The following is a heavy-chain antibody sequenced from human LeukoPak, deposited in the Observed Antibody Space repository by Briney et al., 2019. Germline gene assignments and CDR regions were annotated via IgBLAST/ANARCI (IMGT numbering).Heavy chain of an antibody. J-gene: IGHJ6*03. CDR3: ARRNYDFWSGYYGYYMDV. V-gene: IGHV4-59*01. Sequence: SETLSLTCTVSGGSISSYYWSWIRQPPGKGLEWIGYIYYSGSTNYNPSLKSRVTISVDTSKNQFSLKLSSVTAADTAVYYCARRNYDFWSGYYGYYMDVWGKGTTVTVSS. D-gene: IGHD3-3*01. CDR1: GGSISSYY. CDR2: IYYSGST.